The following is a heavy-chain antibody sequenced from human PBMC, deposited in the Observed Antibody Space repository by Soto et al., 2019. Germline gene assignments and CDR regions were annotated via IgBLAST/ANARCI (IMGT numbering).Heavy chain of an antibody. CDR1: GYSISSGHY. D-gene: IGHD6-13*01. CDR2: IYHSGST. Sequence: RSLTCAVSGYSISSGHYWGWIRQPPGQGLEWIGSIYHSGSTSYNPSLKSRVTTSVDTSKNQFSLKLNSVTAADTAVYYCARYSTRSNCFDPWGQGTLVTVSS. CDR3: ARYSTRSNCFDP. V-gene: IGHV4-38-2*01. J-gene: IGHJ5*02.